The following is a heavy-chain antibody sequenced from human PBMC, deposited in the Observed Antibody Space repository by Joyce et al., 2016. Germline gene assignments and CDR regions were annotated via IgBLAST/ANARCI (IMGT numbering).Heavy chain of an antibody. J-gene: IGHJ4*02. V-gene: IGHV5-51*01. CDR1: GYIFANYW. Sequence: EMQLLQSGAEVRKPGESLKISCKASGYIFANYWINWVRQMPGKGLEWMAIIKPNDSDTRYSPSFQGQVTISVDKSSSTSSLQWSSLRASDTAIYYCARRYCSATRCQGRYFDYWGQGTLVTVSS. D-gene: IGHD2-2*01. CDR2: IKPNDSDT. CDR3: ARRYCSATRCQGRYFDY.